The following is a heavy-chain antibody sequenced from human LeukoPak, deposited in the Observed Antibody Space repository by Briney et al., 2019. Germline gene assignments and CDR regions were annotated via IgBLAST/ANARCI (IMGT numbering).Heavy chain of an antibody. CDR2: IYTSGST. CDR1: GGSISSGSYY. V-gene: IGHV4-61*02. J-gene: IGHJ4*02. D-gene: IGHD3-10*01. CDR3: ARVGHYYDSGAYYDARGTFDY. Sequence: SETLSLTCTVSGGSISSGSYYWSWIRQPAGKGLEWIGRIYTSGSTNYNPSLKSRVTISVDTSKNQFSLKLSSVTAADTAVYYCARVGHYYDSGAYYDARGTFDYWGQGTLVTVSS.